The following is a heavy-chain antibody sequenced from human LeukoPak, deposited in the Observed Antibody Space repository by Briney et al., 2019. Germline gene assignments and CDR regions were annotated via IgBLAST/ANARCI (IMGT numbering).Heavy chain of an antibody. Sequence: PSETLSLTCAVYGVTFSGYYWSWIRQSPGHGLKGIGEINQSGTNNYNPSLKSRVTISIDTSKNQFSLKLNSGTAADTAVYYCAINDGGGSYYKSDFWGQGILVTVSS. CDR1: GVTFSGYY. D-gene: IGHD3-10*01. CDR2: INQSGTN. J-gene: IGHJ4*02. CDR3: AINDGGGSYYKSDF. V-gene: IGHV4-34*08.